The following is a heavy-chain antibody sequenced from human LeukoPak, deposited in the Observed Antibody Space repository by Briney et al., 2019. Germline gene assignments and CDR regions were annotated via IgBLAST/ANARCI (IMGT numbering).Heavy chain of an antibody. D-gene: IGHD6-13*01. CDR3: ARDRSISAAGDTY. CDR2: VNRDGSST. CDR1: GFTFSDYW. J-gene: IGHJ4*02. V-gene: IGHV3-74*01. Sequence: GGSLRLSCAASGFTFSDYWMHWVRQAPGKGLVWVSRVNRDGSSTSYADSVKGRFTISRDNAKNTLSLQMNSLRAEDAAVYYCARDRSISAAGDTYWGQGTLVTVSS.